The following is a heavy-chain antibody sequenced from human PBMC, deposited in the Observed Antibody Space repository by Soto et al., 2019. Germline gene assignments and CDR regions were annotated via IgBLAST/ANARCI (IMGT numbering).Heavy chain of an antibody. CDR2: IYYSGST. CDR3: ARVGGGPYYFDY. V-gene: IGHV4-59*01. D-gene: IGHD1-26*01. J-gene: IGHJ4*02. Sequence: SETLSLTCTVSGGSISSYYWSWIRQPPGKGLEWIGYIYYSGSTNYNPSLKSRVTISVDTSRNQFSLKLSSVTAADTAVYYCARVGGGPYYFDYWGQGTLVTVSS. CDR1: GGSISSYY.